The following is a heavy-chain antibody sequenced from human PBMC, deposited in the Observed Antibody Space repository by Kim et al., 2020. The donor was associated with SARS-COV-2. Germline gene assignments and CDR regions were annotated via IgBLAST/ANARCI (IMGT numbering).Heavy chain of an antibody. Sequence: PTLKSRVTISVDTSKNLFSLKLSSVTAADTAVYYCARMGYYGAGSPLIDPCGQGTLVTVSS. D-gene: IGHD3-10*01. V-gene: IGHV4-31*02. CDR3: ARMGYYGAGSPLIDP. J-gene: IGHJ5*02.